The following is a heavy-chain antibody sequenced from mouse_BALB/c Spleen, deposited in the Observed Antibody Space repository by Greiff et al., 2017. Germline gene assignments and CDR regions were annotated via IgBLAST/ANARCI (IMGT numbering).Heavy chain of an antibody. CDR3: ARMDLY. CDR2: ISSGSSTI. V-gene: IGHV5-17*02. CDR1: GFTFSSFG. J-gene: IGHJ3*01. Sequence: EVLLVESGGGLVQPGGSRKLSCAASGFTFSSFGMHWVRQAPEKGLEWVAYISSGSSTIYYADKVKGRFTISRDNPKNTLYLQMSSLRSEDTAMYYCARMDLYWGQGTLVTVSA.